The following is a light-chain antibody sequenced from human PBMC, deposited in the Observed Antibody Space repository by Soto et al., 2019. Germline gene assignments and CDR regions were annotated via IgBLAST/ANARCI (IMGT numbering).Light chain of an antibody. CDR1: ESVSKW. V-gene: IGKV1-5*01. CDR2: DAS. Sequence: DIQMTQYPSFLSASVGDKVSITCRATESVSKWLAWYQEKPGNPPRPLIYDASTLESGVPSRFSGSGSGTEFTLTISSLQADDFAIYYCQQYNSYSWPFGQGTKVAIK. CDR3: QQYNSYSWP. J-gene: IGKJ1*01.